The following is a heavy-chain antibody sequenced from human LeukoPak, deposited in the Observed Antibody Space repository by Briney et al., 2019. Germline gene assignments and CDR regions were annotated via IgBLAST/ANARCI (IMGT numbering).Heavy chain of an antibody. J-gene: IGHJ6*02. CDR2: IYYSGST. Sequence: SETLSLTCTVSGGSISSGGYYWSWIRQHPGWGLKWVGYIYYSGSTYYNPSLKSRVTISVDTSKNQFSLKLSSVTAADTAVYYCARDKVGYFNYYGMDVWGQGTTVTVSS. CDR3: ARDKVGYFNYYGMDV. V-gene: IGHV4-31*03. CDR1: GGSISSGGYY.